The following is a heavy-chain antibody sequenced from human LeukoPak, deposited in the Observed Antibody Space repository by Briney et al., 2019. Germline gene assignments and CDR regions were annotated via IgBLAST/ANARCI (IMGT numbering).Heavy chain of an antibody. CDR3: ARDWAKAGTGAFDI. J-gene: IGHJ3*02. Sequence: PSETLSLTCTVSGGSISSYYCSWIRQPPGKGLEWIGYIYYSGSTNYNPSLKSRVTISVDTSKNQFSLKLSSVTAADTAVYYCARDWAKAGTGAFDIWGQGTMVTVSS. D-gene: IGHD6-13*01. V-gene: IGHV4-59*01. CDR2: IYYSGST. CDR1: GGSISSYY.